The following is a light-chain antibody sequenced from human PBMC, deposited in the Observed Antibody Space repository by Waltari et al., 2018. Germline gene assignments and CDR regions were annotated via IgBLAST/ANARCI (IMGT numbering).Light chain of an antibody. Sequence: SYDLTQPPSVSVSPGQTATIACSGEKLGAKHVCWYQQKPGQAPVLVIYQDKERPSGIPQRFAGSNSGNTATLTISGTQAMDEADYYCHTWGSSTVVFGGGTKLTVL. CDR2: QDK. J-gene: IGLJ2*01. V-gene: IGLV3-1*01. CDR3: HTWGSSTVV. CDR1: KLGAKH.